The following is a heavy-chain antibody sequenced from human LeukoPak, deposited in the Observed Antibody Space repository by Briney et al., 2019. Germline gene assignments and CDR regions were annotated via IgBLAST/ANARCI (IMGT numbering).Heavy chain of an antibody. V-gene: IGHV1-8*01. CDR1: GYTFTSYD. J-gene: IGHJ5*02. D-gene: IGHD5/OR15-5a*01. CDR3: ARGIDSVKVPWFDP. CDR2: MNPNSGNT. Sequence: ASVKVSCKASGYTFTSYDINWVRQATGQGLEWMGWMNPNSGNTGYAQKFQGRVTMTRNTSISTAYMELSSLRSEDTAVYYCARGIDSVKVPWFDPWGQGTLVTVSS.